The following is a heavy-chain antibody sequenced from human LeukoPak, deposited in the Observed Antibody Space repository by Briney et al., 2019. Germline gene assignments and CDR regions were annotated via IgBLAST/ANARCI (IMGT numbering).Heavy chain of an antibody. J-gene: IGHJ5*02. CDR2: INHSGST. V-gene: IGHV4-38-2*02. CDR1: GYSISSGYY. D-gene: IGHD5-18*01. CDR3: ARALGYSYGYAWFDP. Sequence: SETLSLTCTVSGYSISSGYYWGWIRQPPGKGLEWIGEINHSGSTNYNPSLKSRVTISVDTSKNQFSLKLSSVTAADTAVYYCARALGYSYGYAWFDPWGQGTLVTVSS.